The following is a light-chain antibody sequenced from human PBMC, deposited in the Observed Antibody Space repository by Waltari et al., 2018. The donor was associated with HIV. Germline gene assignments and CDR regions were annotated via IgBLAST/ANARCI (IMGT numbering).Light chain of an antibody. J-gene: IGKJ2*01. CDR3: QQYGSSPYT. CDR1: QSVSSSY. CDR2: DAS. V-gene: IGKV3-20*01. Sequence: EIVLTQSPGTLSLSPGESATLSCRPSQSVSSSYLAWYQQKPGQTPMLLIYDASNRATGIPDRFSGSGSGTDFTLTISRLEPEDFAVYSCQQYGSSPYTFGQGTKLEIK.